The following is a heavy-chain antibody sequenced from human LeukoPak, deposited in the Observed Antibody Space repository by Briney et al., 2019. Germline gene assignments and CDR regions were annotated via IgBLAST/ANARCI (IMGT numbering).Heavy chain of an antibody. CDR3: PKRVIGSGWSLDY. D-gene: IGHD6-19*01. CDR1: GFIFSKYD. CDR2: LSSDGSYK. Sequence: GGSLRHSCAASGFIFSKYDMHWARQAPGKGLEWVAVLSSDGSYKNHADSVKGRFTISRDDSQNTLNLQLDSLRVEDTAVYCCPKRVIGSGWSLDYWGQGTLVSVSS. V-gene: IGHV3-30*18. J-gene: IGHJ4*02.